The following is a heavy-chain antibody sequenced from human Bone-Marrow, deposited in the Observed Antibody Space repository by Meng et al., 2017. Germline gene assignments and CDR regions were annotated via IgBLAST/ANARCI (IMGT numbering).Heavy chain of an antibody. CDR1: GFTFSSYA. Sequence: GESLKISCAASGFTFSSYAMSWVRQAPGKGLEWVSAIRGSGGSTYYADSVKGRFTIYRDNSKNTLYLQMNGLRAEDTAVYYCANRGLWFGESSTKDAFDIWGQGTMVTVSS. J-gene: IGHJ3*02. CDR2: IRGSGGST. D-gene: IGHD3-10*01. V-gene: IGHV3-23*01. CDR3: ANRGLWFGESSTKDAFDI.